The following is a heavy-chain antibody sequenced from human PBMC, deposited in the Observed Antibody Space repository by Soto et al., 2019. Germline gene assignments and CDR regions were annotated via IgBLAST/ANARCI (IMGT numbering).Heavy chain of an antibody. CDR2: ISSSSSYI. Sequence: PGGSLRLSCAASGFTFSSYSMNWVRQAPGKGLEWVSSISSSSSYIYYADSVKGRFTISRDNAKNSLYLQMNSLRAEDTAVYYCARIRTGEYSSSSRPRPYYYYYMDVWGKGTTVTVSS. V-gene: IGHV3-21*01. D-gene: IGHD6-6*01. J-gene: IGHJ6*03. CDR1: GFTFSSYS. CDR3: ARIRTGEYSSSSRPRPYYYYYMDV.